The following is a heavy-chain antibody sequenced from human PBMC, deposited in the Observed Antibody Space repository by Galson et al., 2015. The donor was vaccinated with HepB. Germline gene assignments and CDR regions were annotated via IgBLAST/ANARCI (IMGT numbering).Heavy chain of an antibody. CDR2: INQDDSEK. J-gene: IGHJ3*01. Sequence: SLRLSCAASGSTFSRYWMSWVRQAPGKGLEWVANINQDDSEKYYVDSVEGRFTISRDNAENSLFLQMNSLRAEDTAVYYCAREGMATNAFDVWGQGTMVTVSS. D-gene: IGHD5-24*01. CDR1: GSTFSRYW. V-gene: IGHV3-7*03. CDR3: AREGMATNAFDV.